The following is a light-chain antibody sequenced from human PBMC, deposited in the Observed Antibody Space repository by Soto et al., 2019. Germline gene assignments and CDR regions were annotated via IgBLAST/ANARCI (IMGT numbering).Light chain of an antibody. J-gene: IGKJ1*01. CDR2: GAS. V-gene: IGKV1-9*01. CDR1: PAIASF. Sequence: IQLTQSPSSLSVSVGDRVTITCRASPAIASFLAWYQQKPGTAPKLLIYGASTLQSGVPSRFSGSRSGTDYTLTIASLQPEDFATYYCQQLNGSPWTFGQGTKVDIK. CDR3: QQLNGSPWT.